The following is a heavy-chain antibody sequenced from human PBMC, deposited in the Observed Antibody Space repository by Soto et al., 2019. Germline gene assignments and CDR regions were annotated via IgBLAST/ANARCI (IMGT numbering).Heavy chain of an antibody. D-gene: IGHD3-16*01. V-gene: IGHV3-21*01. CDR3: ARDLSPYSDYYDESTSETWFDP. CDR1: GFTFNSYS. J-gene: IGHJ5*02. Sequence: GGSLRLSCAASGFTFNSYSMNWVRQAPGKGLEWVSSMSRSSRYIYYADSVKGRFTISRDNAKNSVYLQMNSLRAEDTAVYYCARDLSPYSDYYDESTSETWFDPWGQGTLVTVSS. CDR2: MSRSSRYI.